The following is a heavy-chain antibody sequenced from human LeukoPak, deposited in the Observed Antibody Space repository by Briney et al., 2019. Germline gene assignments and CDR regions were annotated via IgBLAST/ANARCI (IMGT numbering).Heavy chain of an antibody. Sequence: PGRSLRLSCAASGFTFSSYAMHWVRQAPGKGLEWLAVISYDGSNKYYADSVKGRFTISRDNSKNTLYLQMNSLRAEDTAVYYCARDEGGYSYGSPYYWGQGTLVTVS. J-gene: IGHJ4*02. CDR3: ARDEGGYSYGSPYY. CDR2: ISYDGSNK. V-gene: IGHV3-30-3*01. D-gene: IGHD5-18*01. CDR1: GFTFSSYA.